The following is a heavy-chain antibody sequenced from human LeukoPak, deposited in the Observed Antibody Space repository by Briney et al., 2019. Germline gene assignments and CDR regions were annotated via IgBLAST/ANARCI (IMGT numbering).Heavy chain of an antibody. CDR2: MNPNSGNT. CDR1: GYTFTSYD. CDR3: ARSQRWLQLLYYYYYMDV. J-gene: IGHJ6*03. V-gene: IGHV1-8*01. D-gene: IGHD5-24*01. Sequence: ASVKVSCKASGYTFTSYDINWVRQATGQGLEWMGWMNPNSGNTGYAQKFQGRVTMTRNTSISTAYRELSSLRSEDTAVYYCARSQRWLQLLYYYYYMDVWGKGTTVTVSS.